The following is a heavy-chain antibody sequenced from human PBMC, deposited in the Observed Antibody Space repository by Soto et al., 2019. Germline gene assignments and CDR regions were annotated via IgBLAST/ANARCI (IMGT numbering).Heavy chain of an antibody. CDR1: GYTFTGYY. CDR3: ARSTIAAPDVGYYYGMDV. Sequence: ASVKVSGKASGYTFTGYYMHWVRQAPGQGLEWMGWINPNSGGTNYAQKFQGWVTMTRDTSISTAYMELSRLRSDDTAVYYCARSTIAAPDVGYYYGMDVWGQGTTVTVSS. J-gene: IGHJ6*02. V-gene: IGHV1-2*04. CDR2: INPNSGGT. D-gene: IGHD6-13*01.